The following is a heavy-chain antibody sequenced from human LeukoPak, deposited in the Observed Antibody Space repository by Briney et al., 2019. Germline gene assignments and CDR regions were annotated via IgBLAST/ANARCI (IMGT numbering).Heavy chain of an antibody. V-gene: IGHV4-59*01. J-gene: IGHJ4*02. CDR3: ATGYSYDNYFDY. CDR1: GGSISSYY. D-gene: IGHD5-18*01. CDR2: IYYSGST. Sequence: PSETLSLTCTVSGGSISSYYWRWIRQPPGKGLEWIGYIYYSGSTNYNPSLKSRVTISVDTSKNQFSLKLSSVTAADTAVYYCATGYSYDNYFDYWGQGTLVTVSS.